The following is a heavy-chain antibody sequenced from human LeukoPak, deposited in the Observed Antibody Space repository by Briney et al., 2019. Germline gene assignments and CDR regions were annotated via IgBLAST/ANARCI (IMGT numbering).Heavy chain of an antibody. CDR3: AGADDYGDDYYYYGMDV. V-gene: IGHV4-59*01. Sequence: SETLPLTCTVSGGSISSYYWSWIRQPPGKGLEWIGYIYYNGSTNYNPSLKSRVSISVDTSKNQFSLKLSFVTAADTAVDYCAGADDYGDDYYYYGMDVWGKGTTVTVSS. J-gene: IGHJ6*04. CDR2: IYYNGST. CDR1: GGSISSYY. D-gene: IGHD4-17*01.